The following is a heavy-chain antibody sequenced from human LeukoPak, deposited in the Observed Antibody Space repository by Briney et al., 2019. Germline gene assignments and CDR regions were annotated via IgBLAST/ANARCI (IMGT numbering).Heavy chain of an antibody. J-gene: IGHJ3*02. Sequence: GGSLRLSCAASAFTLSNYAMHWVRQAPGKGLVWVSRVNSDGSSTIYADSVRGRFTVSRDNAKNTVYLQVNSLRAEDTAVYFCTSLVHYYDGGGMAFDIWGQGTMVTVSS. CDR2: VNSDGSST. CDR1: AFTLSNYA. CDR3: TSLVHYYDGGGMAFDI. V-gene: IGHV3-74*01. D-gene: IGHD3-22*01.